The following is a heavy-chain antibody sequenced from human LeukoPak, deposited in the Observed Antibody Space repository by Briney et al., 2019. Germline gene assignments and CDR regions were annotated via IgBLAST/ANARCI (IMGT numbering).Heavy chain of an antibody. CDR1: GFTFDDYA. Sequence: GGSLRLSCAASGFTFDDYAMHWVRQAPGKGLEWVSGNSWNSGSIGYAGSVKGRFTISRDNAKNSLYLQMNSLRAEDTALYYCAKDGGRYFDWLEFFDYWGQGTLVTVSS. J-gene: IGHJ4*02. V-gene: IGHV3-9*01. CDR2: NSWNSGSI. CDR3: AKDGGRYFDWLEFFDY. D-gene: IGHD3-9*01.